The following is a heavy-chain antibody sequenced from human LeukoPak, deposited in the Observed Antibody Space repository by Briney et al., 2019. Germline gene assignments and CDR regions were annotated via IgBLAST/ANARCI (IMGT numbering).Heavy chain of an antibody. V-gene: IGHV5-51*01. CDR1: GNSITTYW. CDR2: IYPGDSDT. D-gene: IGHD3-22*01. J-gene: IGHJ4*02. Sequence: GESLKISCKASGNSITTYWIGWVRQKPGKGLEWMGIIYPGDSDTRYSPSFQGQVTISADKSISTAYLQWSSLKASDTAMYYCARGGGSSGWTPPYYFDYWGQGTLVTVSS. CDR3: ARGGGSSGWTPPYYFDY.